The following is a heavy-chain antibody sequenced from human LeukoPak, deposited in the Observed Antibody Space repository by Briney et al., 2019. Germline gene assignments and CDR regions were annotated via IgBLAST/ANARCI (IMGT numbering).Heavy chain of an antibody. CDR3: ARNYDYVWGSNRYYYFDY. CDR2: IKQDGSEK. Sequence: GGSLRLSCVASGFTFSGYWMSWVRQAPGKGLEWVANIKQDGSEKYYVDSVKGRFTISRDNAKNSLYLQMNSLGDEDTAVYYCARNYDYVWGSNRYYYFDYWGQGTLVIVSS. J-gene: IGHJ4*02. CDR1: GFTFSGYW. V-gene: IGHV3-7*01. D-gene: IGHD3-16*02.